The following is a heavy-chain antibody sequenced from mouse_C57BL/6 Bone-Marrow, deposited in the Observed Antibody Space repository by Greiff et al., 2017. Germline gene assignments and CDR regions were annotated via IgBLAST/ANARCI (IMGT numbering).Heavy chain of an antibody. Sequence: QVQLQQSGAELARPGASVKMSCKASGYTFTSYTMHWVKQRPGQGLEWIGYINPSSGYTKYNQKFKDKATLTADKSSSTAYMQLSSLTSEDSAVYYCARKGGRPLYAMDYWGQGTSVTVSS. CDR3: ARKGGRPLYAMDY. D-gene: IGHD1-1*02. CDR2: INPSSGYT. V-gene: IGHV1-4*01. CDR1: GYTFTSYT. J-gene: IGHJ4*01.